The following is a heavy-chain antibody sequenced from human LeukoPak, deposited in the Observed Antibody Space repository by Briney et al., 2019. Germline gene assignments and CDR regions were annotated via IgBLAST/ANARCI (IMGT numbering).Heavy chain of an antibody. CDR2: IYPDDSDT. J-gene: IGHJ4*02. CDR3: ARQSTSGWAWGSSNFDY. V-gene: IGHV5-51*01. Sequence: GESLKISCKGSGYSFTNYWIGWVRQMPGKGLEWMGIIYPDDSDTKYSPSFQGLVTTSADKSINTAHLQWSSLKASDTAMYYCARQSTSGWAWGSSNFDYWGQGTLVTVSS. D-gene: IGHD6-19*01. CDR1: GYSFTNYW.